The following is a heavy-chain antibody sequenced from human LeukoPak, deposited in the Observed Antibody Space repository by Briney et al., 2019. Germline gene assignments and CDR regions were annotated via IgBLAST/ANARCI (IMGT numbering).Heavy chain of an antibody. Sequence: PGGSLRLSCAASGFTFSDYYMSWIRQAPGKGLEWVSYISSSGSTIYYTDSVKGRFTISRDNSKNTLYLQMNSLRAEDTAVYYCAKDLSNGENWFDPWGQGTLVTVSS. CDR2: ISSSGSTI. CDR3: AKDLSNGENWFDP. D-gene: IGHD2-8*01. CDR1: GFTFSDYY. V-gene: IGHV3-11*01. J-gene: IGHJ5*02.